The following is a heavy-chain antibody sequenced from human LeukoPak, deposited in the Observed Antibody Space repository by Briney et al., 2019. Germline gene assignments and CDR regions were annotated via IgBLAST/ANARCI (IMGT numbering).Heavy chain of an antibody. CDR3: ARDSSSSPWFDP. V-gene: IGHV1-46*01. CDR1: GYTLTSYN. Sequence: ASVKVSCKASGYTLTSYNMHWVRQAPGQGLEWMGIINPSGGSTSYAQKFQGRVTMTRDMSTSTVYMELSSLRSEDTAVYYCARDSSSSPWFDPRGQGTLVTASS. J-gene: IGHJ5*02. D-gene: IGHD6-6*01. CDR2: INPSGGST.